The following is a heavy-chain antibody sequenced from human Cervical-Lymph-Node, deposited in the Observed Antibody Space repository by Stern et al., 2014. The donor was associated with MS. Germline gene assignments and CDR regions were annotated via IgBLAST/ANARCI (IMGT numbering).Heavy chain of an antibody. CDR1: GFTFSSYG. V-gene: IGHV3-33*01. D-gene: IGHD1-1*01. CDR2: LWADGSNK. CDR3: ARVCPTGEPVDAFDI. J-gene: IGHJ3*02. Sequence: VQLVESGGGVVQPGRSLRLSCEASGFTFSSYGMHWVRQAPGKGLEWVAVLWADGSNKYYADSVKGRFTITRDNSKITLYLQMNSLRAEDSAVYYCARVCPTGEPVDAFDIWGQGTMVTVSS.